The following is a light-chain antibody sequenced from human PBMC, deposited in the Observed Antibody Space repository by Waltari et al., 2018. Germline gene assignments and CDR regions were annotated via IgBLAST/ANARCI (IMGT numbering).Light chain of an antibody. Sequence: QSALTQPTSVSGSLGQSITISCTGTSSNVGHYNYVSWYQHHPDNAPKLITYEVTNRPSGVSTRFSGSKSGNTASLTISGLQAEDEAFYYCSSYTISSAIFIFGGGTKVTV. CDR1: SSNVGHYNY. J-gene: IGLJ2*01. CDR2: EVT. V-gene: IGLV2-14*01. CDR3: SSYTISSAIFI.